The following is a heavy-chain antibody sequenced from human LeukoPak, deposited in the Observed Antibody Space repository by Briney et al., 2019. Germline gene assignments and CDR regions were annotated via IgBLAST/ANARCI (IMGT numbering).Heavy chain of an antibody. CDR3: ARDDCSSISCYHNWFDP. CDR1: RFTFSSSW. Sequence: GGSLRLSCAASRFTFSSSWVSWVSQARGKGLEWVANIKQGGSEKYYVDSVKGRFTISRDNAKNSLYLQMNSLRAEDTAVYYCARDDCSSISCYHNWFDPWGQGTLLTVSS. J-gene: IGHJ5*02. CDR2: IKQGGSEK. D-gene: IGHD2-2*01. V-gene: IGHV3-7*01.